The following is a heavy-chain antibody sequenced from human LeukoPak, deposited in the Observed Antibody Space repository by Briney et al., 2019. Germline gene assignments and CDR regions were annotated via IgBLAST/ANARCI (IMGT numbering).Heavy chain of an antibody. CDR2: IYDIGSA. J-gene: IGHJ3*02. Sequence: GGSLRLSCAASGFSVGDNYMSWVRQAPGTGLEWVSIIYDIGSAYYADSVKGRFTISRDNSQNTLYLQLNSLRAEDTAVYYCARTAVTPGSTDAFDIWGQGTMVTVSS. V-gene: IGHV3-53*01. D-gene: IGHD4-17*01. CDR3: ARTAVTPGSTDAFDI. CDR1: GFSVGDNY.